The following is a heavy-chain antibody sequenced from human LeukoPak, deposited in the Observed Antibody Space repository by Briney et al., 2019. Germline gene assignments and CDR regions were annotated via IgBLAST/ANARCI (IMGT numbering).Heavy chain of an antibody. CDR1: GGSISSGDYY. CDR2: IYTSGST. V-gene: IGHV4-61*02. J-gene: IGHJ6*03. Sequence: SQTLSLTCAVSGGSISSGDYYWSWIRQPAGKGLEWIGRIYTSGSTNYNPSLKSRVTMSVDTSKNQFSLKLSSVTAADTAVYYCARGTYYYYMDVWGKGTTVTVSS. CDR3: ARGTYYYYMDV.